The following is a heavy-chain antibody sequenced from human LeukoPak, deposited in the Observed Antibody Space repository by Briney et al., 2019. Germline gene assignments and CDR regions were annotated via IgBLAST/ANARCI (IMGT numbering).Heavy chain of an antibody. CDR2: IYYSGST. V-gene: IGHV4-59*05. J-gene: IGHJ6*03. Sequence: PSETLSLTCTVSGGSISSYYWSWIRQPPGKGLEWIGSIYYSGSTYYNPSLKSRVTISVDTSKNQFSLKLSSVTAADTAVYYCAKIVWGSGYYSSYYYYYMDVWGKGTTVTVSS. D-gene: IGHD3-3*01. CDR1: GGSISSYY. CDR3: AKIVWGSGYYSSYYYYYMDV.